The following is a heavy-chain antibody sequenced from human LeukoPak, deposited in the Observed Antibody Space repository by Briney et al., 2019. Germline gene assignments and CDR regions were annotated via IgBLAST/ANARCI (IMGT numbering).Heavy chain of an antibody. J-gene: IGHJ4*02. Sequence: SETLSLTCTVSGASISTYYWSWIRQPPGKGLEWIGYIYYSGSTNYNPSLKSRVSISVDTSKNQFSLKLSSVTAVDTAVYYCARGESYCGGDCYLYWGQGTLVTVSS. D-gene: IGHD2-21*02. CDR3: ARGESYCGGDCYLY. CDR2: IYYSGST. V-gene: IGHV4-59*01. CDR1: GASISTYY.